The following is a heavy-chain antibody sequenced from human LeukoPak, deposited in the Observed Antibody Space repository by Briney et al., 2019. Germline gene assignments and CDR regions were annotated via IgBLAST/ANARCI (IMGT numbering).Heavy chain of an antibody. Sequence: GGSLRLSCAASGFTFSNYWMSWVRQAPGKGLEWVANIKQDGSQKYYMDSVKGRFVISRDNAKNSLYLQMNSLRDEDTAVYYCAELGITMIGGVWGKGTTVTISS. D-gene: IGHD3-10*02. CDR3: AELGITMIGGV. CDR1: GFTFSNYW. CDR2: IKQDGSQK. V-gene: IGHV3-7*01. J-gene: IGHJ6*04.